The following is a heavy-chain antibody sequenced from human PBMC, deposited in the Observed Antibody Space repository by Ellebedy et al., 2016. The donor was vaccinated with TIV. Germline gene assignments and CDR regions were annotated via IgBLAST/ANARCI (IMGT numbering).Heavy chain of an antibody. V-gene: IGHV1-8*01. CDR3: ASVGMATMDFDY. J-gene: IGHJ4*02. CDR2: MNPNSGNT. D-gene: IGHD5-24*01. CDR1: GYTFTSYD. Sequence: ASVKVSCXASGYTFTSYDINWVRQATGQGLEWMGWMNPNSGNTGYAQKFQGRVTMTRNTSISTAYMELSSLRSEDTAVYYCASVGMATMDFDYWGQGTLVTVSS.